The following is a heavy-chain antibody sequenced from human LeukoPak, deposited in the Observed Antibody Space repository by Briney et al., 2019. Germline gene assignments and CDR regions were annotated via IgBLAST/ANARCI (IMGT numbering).Heavy chain of an antibody. CDR2: IKSKTDGGTT. V-gene: IGHV3-15*01. J-gene: IGHJ3*02. CDR1: GFTFSNAW. CDR3: TTDDSMLVVVLDAFDI. Sequence: GGSLRLSCAASGFTFSNAWMSWVRQAPGKGLEWVGRIKSKTDGGTTDYAAPVKGRFTISRDDSKNTLYLQMNSLKTEDTAVYYCTTDDSMLVVVLDAFDIWGLGTMVTVSS. D-gene: IGHD3-22*01.